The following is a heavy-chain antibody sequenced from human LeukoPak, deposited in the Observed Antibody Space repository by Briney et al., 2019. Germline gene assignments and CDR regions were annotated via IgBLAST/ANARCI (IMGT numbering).Heavy chain of an antibody. V-gene: IGHV4-61*02. J-gene: IGHJ4*02. CDR3: ARGREWELLSF. CDR2: IYTSGST. Sequence: SQTLSLTCTVSGGSISSGSYYWSWIRQPAGMGLEWIGRIYTSGSTNYNPSLKSRVTISVDTSKNQFSLKLSSVTAADTAVYYCARGREWELLSFWGQGTLVTVSS. CDR1: GGSISSGSYY. D-gene: IGHD1-26*01.